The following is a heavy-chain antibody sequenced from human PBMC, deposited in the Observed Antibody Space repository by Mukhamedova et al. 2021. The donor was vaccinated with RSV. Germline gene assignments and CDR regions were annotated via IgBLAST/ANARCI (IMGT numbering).Heavy chain of an antibody. V-gene: IGHV1-2*02. D-gene: IGHD4-17*01. Sequence: IGWVNPNSGGTNYAQKFQDRVTMTRDTSIRTAYMDLSRLTSDDTAVYYCATDIAGSGDYAWYFDLWGRGTLVTVSS. J-gene: IGHJ2*01. CDR2: VNPNSGGT. CDR3: ATDIAGSGDYAWYFDL.